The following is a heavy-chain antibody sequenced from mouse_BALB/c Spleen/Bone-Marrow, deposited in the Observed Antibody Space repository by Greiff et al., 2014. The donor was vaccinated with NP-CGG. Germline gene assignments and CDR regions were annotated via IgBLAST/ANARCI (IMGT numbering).Heavy chain of an antibody. CDR1: GYTFTSYY. CDR2: INPSNGGT. Sequence: VQLQQSGAELVKPGASVKLSCKASGYTFTSYYMYWVKQRPGQGLEWIGGINPSNGGTNFNEKFKSRATLTVDKSSSTAYMQLSSLTSEDSAVYYCTRLPHWGQETSVTVSS. J-gene: IGHJ4*01. CDR3: TRLPH. V-gene: IGHV1S81*02. D-gene: IGHD5-1*01.